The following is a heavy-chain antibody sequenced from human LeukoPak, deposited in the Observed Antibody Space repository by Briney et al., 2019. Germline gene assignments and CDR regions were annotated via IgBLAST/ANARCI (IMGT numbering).Heavy chain of an antibody. J-gene: IGHJ6*02. V-gene: IGHV4-59*08. Sequence: SETLSLTCTVSGGSISSYYWSWIRQPPGKGLGWIGYIYYSGSTNYNPSLKSRVTISVDTSRNQFSLKLSSVTAADTAVYYCARIRDYYYGMDVWGQGTTVTVSS. CDR2: IYYSGST. D-gene: IGHD3-10*01. CDR3: ARIRDYYYGMDV. CDR1: GGSISSYY.